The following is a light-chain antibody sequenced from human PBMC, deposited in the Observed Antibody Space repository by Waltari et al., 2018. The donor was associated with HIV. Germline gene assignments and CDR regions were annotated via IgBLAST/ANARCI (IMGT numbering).Light chain of an antibody. CDR3: SSYTSSNTFYV. J-gene: IGLJ1*01. Sequence: QSALTQPASVSGSPGQSITISCTGTSSDIGGYNYVSWYQQHPGKAPKLMIFDVSHRPSGVSNRFSGSKAGNTASLTISGLQAEDEADYYCSSYTSSNTFYVFGTGTKVTVL. CDR2: DVS. CDR1: SSDIGGYNY. V-gene: IGLV2-14*03.